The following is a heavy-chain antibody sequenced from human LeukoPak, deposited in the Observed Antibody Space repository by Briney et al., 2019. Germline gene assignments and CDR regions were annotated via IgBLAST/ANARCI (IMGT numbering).Heavy chain of an antibody. CDR3: ARDYTDKYYYYYGMDV. CDR1: GGSISSGDFY. D-gene: IGHD3-16*01. J-gene: IGHJ6*02. V-gene: IGHV4-30-4*01. Sequence: SETLSLTCTVSGGSISSGDFYWSWIRQPPGKGLEWIGYIYYSGSTYYNPSLKGRVTISVDTSKNQFSLKLSSVTAADTAVYYCARDYTDKYYYYYGMDVWGQGTTVTVSS. CDR2: IYYSGST.